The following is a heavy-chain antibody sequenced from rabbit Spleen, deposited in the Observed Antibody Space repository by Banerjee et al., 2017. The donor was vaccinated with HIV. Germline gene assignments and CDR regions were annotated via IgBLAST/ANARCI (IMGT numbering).Heavy chain of an antibody. CDR1: GLSFSNTYY. V-gene: IGHV1S45*01. CDR2: IHTGSGDT. D-gene: IGHD1-1*01. Sequence: QEQLEESGGGLVQPEGSLTLTCTASGLSFSNTYYMCWVRQAPGKGLEWIGYIHTGSGDTYYASWARGRFTISKTSSTTVTLQMTSLTAADTATYSCARDLPGVIGWNFNLWGQGTLVTVS. CDR3: ARDLPGVIGWNFNL. J-gene: IGHJ4*01.